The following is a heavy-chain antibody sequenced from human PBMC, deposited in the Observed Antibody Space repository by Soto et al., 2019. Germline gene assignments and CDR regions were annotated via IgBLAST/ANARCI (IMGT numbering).Heavy chain of an antibody. Sequence: EVQLLESGGGLVQPGGSLRLSCAASGFTFSSYAMSWVRQAPGKGLEWVSAISGSGGSTYYADYVKGRFTISRDNSKNTLYLQMHSLRAEDTAVYYCTCMVYWVGNWFDPWGQGTLVTVSS. D-gene: IGHD2-8*01. CDR3: TCMVYWVGNWFDP. J-gene: IGHJ5*02. CDR2: ISGSGGST. V-gene: IGHV3-23*01. CDR1: GFTFSSYA.